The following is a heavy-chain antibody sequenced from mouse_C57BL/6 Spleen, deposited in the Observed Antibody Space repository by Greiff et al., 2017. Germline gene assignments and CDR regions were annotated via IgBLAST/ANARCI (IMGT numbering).Heavy chain of an antibody. CDR1: GYTFTSYW. V-gene: IGHV1-61*01. Sequence: VQLQQPGAELVRPGSSVKLSCKASGYTFTSYWMDWVKQRPGQGLEWIGNIYPSDSETHYNQKFKDKATLTVDKSSSTAYMKLSSLTSEDSAVYYCAREDSPSWFAYWGQGTLVTVSA. J-gene: IGHJ3*01. CDR2: IYPSDSET. D-gene: IGHD3-3*01. CDR3: AREDSPSWFAY.